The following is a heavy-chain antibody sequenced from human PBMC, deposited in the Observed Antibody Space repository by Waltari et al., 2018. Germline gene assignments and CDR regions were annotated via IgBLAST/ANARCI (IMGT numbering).Heavy chain of an antibody. CDR3: AKDPSGIAARDNYMDV. CDR2: IRYDGSNK. D-gene: IGHD6-6*01. J-gene: IGHJ6*03. CDR1: GFTFSSCG. Sequence: QVQLVESGGGVVQPGGSLRLSCAASGFTFSSCGMHWVRQAPGKGLAWVAFIRYDGSNKYYADAVKGRFTISRDNSKNTLYLQMNSLRAEDTAVYYWAKDPSGIAARDNYMDVWGKGTTVTVSS. V-gene: IGHV3-30*02.